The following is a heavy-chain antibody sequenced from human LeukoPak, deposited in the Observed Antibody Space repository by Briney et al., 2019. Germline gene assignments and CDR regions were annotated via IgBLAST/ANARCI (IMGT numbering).Heavy chain of an antibody. D-gene: IGHD1-14*01. CDR1: GFTVSNNY. Sequence: PGGSLRLSCAASGFTVSNNYMSWVRQAPGKGLEWVSISYSDSNTNYADSVKGRFTISRDPSQNTLSLQMNSLRAEDTAVYYCVRKNRDFNAAFDIWGQGTVVTVSS. CDR3: VRKNRDFNAAFDI. V-gene: IGHV3-53*01. J-gene: IGHJ3*02. CDR2: SYSDSNT.